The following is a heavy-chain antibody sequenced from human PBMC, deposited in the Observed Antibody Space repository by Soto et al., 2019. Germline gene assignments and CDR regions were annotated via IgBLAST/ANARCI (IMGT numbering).Heavy chain of an antibody. V-gene: IGHV3-23*01. CDR1: GFTFGTYA. Sequence: EVQLLESGGGLVQPGGSLRLSCAASGFTFGTYAMKWLRQAPGRGLECVSFISGSGRTTYYADSVKGRFTVSRDNSKNTMYLQMNSLRAEDTALYYCAKFRGPSYSYYYMDVWGNGTTVTVSS. J-gene: IGHJ6*03. CDR3: AKFRGPSYSYYYMDV. CDR2: ISGSGRTT. D-gene: IGHD3-16*01.